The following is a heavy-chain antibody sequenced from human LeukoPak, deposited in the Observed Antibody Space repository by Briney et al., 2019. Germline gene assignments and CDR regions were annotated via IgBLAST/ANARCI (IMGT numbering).Heavy chain of an antibody. CDR3: TTEKGDCSSTSCSNPFDY. J-gene: IGHJ4*02. D-gene: IGHD2-2*01. CDR2: IKSKTDGGTT. CDR1: GFTFSNAW. Sequence: SGGSLRLSCAASGFTFSNAWMSWVRQAPGKGLEWVGRIKSKTDGGTTDYAAPVKGRFTISRDDSKNTLYLQMNSLKTEDTAVYYCTTEKGDCSSTSCSNPFDYWGQGTLVTVSS. V-gene: IGHV3-15*01.